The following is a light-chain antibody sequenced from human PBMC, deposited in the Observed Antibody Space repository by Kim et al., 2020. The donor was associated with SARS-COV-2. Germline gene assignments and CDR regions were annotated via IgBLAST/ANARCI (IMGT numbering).Light chain of an antibody. Sequence: QTATLTCTGNINDVGTQGAAWLQQHQGHPPKLLFYRDNHRPSGISARFSASRSGSTASLTITGLQPEDEADYYCSAWDSSLSAWVFGGGTQLTVL. CDR1: INDVGTQG. CDR3: SAWDSSLSAWV. CDR2: RDN. V-gene: IGLV10-54*01. J-gene: IGLJ3*02.